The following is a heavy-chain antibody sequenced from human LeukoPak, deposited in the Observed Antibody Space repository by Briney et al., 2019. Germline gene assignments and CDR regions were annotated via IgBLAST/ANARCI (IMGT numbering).Heavy chain of an antibody. Sequence: GGSLRLSCAASGNYGMNWVRQAPGKGLEWVSALSSSGGSTYYADSVKGRFTISRDNSKNTLYLQMNSLRAEDTAVYYCARRAGAYSHPYDYWGQGTLVTVSS. V-gene: IGHV3-23*01. CDR2: LSSSGGST. J-gene: IGHJ4*02. CDR1: GNYG. D-gene: IGHD4/OR15-4a*01. CDR3: ARRAGAYSHPYDY.